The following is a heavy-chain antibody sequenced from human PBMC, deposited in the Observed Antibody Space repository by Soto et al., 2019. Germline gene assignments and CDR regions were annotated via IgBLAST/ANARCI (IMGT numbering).Heavy chain of an antibody. CDR3: VKDQIFAVVIVPTARSGFDS. Sequence: PGGSLRLSCVASGFTFSSYAMSWVRQAPGKGLQWVSAISGSGGSSYYADSVKGRFSISRDNSKNTLYLQMNSLRAEDTAVYYCVKDQIFAVVIVPTARSGFDSWGQGTLVTVSS. D-gene: IGHD2-2*01. V-gene: IGHV3-23*01. CDR2: ISGSGGSS. CDR1: GFTFSSYA. J-gene: IGHJ4*02.